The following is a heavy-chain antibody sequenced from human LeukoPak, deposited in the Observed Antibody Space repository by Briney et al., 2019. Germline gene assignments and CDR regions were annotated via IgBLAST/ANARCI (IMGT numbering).Heavy chain of an antibody. CDR3: TRVSSSVTFDY. V-gene: IGHV3-49*03. D-gene: IGHD2-2*01. J-gene: IGHJ4*02. CDR2: IRSKAYGGTT. Sequence: GGSLRLSCTASGFTFGDYAMSWFRQAPGKGLEWVGFIRSKAYGGTTEYAASVKGRSTISRDDSKSIAYLQMNSLKTEDTAVYYCTRVSSSVTFDYWGQGTLVTVSS. CDR1: GFTFGDYA.